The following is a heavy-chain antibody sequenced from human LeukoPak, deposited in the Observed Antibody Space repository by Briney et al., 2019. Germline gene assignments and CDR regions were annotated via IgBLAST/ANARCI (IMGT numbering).Heavy chain of an antibody. Sequence: GGSLRLSCAASGFTFSSYAMYWVRQAPGKGLQWVAIISYDGNNKYYTDSVKGRFTISRDNSKNTLYLQMNSLRAEDTAVYYCARAPLGFSYDYPHYWGQGTLVTFAS. CDR3: ARAPLGFSYDYPHY. J-gene: IGHJ4*02. D-gene: IGHD5-18*01. V-gene: IGHV3-30*04. CDR1: GFTFSSYA. CDR2: ISYDGNNK.